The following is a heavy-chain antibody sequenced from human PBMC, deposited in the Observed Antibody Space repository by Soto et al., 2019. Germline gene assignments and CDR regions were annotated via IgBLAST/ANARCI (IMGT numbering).Heavy chain of an antibody. J-gene: IGHJ6*02. CDR2: INAGNGNT. D-gene: IGHD3-10*01. Sequence: QVQLVQSGAEVKKPGASVKVSCKASGYTFTSYAMHWVRQAPGQRLEWMGWINAGNGNTKYSQKFQGRVTITRDTSASTAYMELSSLRSEDTAVYYCARNMVRGVTGPQGGAPPTKYYYYYGMDVWGQGTTVTVSS. CDR1: GYTFTSYA. V-gene: IGHV1-3*01. CDR3: ARNMVRGVTGPQGGAPPTKYYYYYGMDV.